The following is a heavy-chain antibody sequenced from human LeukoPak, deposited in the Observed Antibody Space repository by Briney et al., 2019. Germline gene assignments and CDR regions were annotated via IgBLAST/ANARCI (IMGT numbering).Heavy chain of an antibody. Sequence: SETLSLTCAVYGGSFSGYYWSWIRQPPGKGLEWIGEINHSGSTNYNPSLKSRVTISVDTSKNQFSLKLSSVTAADTAVYYCARVRLSSWYDYWGQGTLVTVSS. D-gene: IGHD6-13*01. CDR1: GGSFSGYY. V-gene: IGHV4-34*01. J-gene: IGHJ4*02. CDR3: ARVRLSSWYDY. CDR2: INHSGST.